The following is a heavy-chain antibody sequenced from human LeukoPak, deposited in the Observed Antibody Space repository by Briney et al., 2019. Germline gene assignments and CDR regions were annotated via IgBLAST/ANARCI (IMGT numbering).Heavy chain of an antibody. CDR2: IHYSGST. V-gene: IGHV4-39*01. CDR3: ARAVYCSSTSCYFDP. J-gene: IGHJ5*02. CDR1: GASISSGSYY. D-gene: IGHD2-2*01. Sequence: SETLSLTCTVSGASISSGSYYWVWIRQPPGKGLEWIGSIHYSGSTDYNPSLKSRVTTSLDTSKNQVSVNLRFVTAADTAVYYCARAVYCSSTSCYFDPWGQGTLVTV.